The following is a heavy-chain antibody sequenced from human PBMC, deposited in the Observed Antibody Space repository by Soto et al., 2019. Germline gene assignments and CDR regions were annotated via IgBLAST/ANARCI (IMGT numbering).Heavy chain of an antibody. J-gene: IGHJ4*02. Sequence: QLQLQESGSGLVKPSQTLSLTCAVSGGSISSGGYSWSWIRQPPGKGLEWIGYIYDSGSTYYNPSLRSRGNRSVDRYKNQFSLKMISVTAADTAVYYCSGGGPEEYFDYWGQGTLVTVSS. CDR1: GGSISSGGYS. V-gene: IGHV4-30-2*01. CDR3: SGGGPEEYFDY. CDR2: IYDSGST. D-gene: IGHD3-16*01.